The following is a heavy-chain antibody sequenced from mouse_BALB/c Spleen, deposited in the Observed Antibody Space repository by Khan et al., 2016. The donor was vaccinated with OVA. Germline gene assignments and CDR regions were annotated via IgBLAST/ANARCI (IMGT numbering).Heavy chain of an antibody. D-gene: IGHD2-4*01. CDR3: ARNYDYDEGLSY. CDR1: GFSLTSYG. J-gene: IGHJ3*01. CDR2: IWSGGST. V-gene: IGHV2-2*02. Sequence: QVQLQQPGPGLVQPSQSLSITCTVSGFSLTSYGVHWVRQSPGKGLEWLGVIWSGGSTDYNAAFISRLSISKDNSKSQVFFKLNNLQANDTAIYXCARNYDYDEGLSYWGQGTLVTVSA.